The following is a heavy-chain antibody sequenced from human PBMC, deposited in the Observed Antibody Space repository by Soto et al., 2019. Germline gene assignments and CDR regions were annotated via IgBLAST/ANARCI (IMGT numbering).Heavy chain of an antibody. CDR1: GFTFEADT. Sequence: GGSRRLSCAGSGFTFEADTIHWVRQTPGKGLEWVSRISWDGDSAYYADCVRGRFTISRDNSKNSLFLQMNTVTAEDAALYFCAKGTRGNSPELDFCGQGTLVTVSS. J-gene: IGHJ1*01. CDR2: ISWDGDSA. V-gene: IGHV3-43*01. CDR3: AKGTRGNSPELDF. D-gene: IGHD1-1*01.